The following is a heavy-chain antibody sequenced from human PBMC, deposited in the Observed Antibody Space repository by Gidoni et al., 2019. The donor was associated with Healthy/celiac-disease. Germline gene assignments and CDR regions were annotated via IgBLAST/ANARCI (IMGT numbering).Heavy chain of an antibody. CDR1: GYTFTGYY. CDR2: INPNSGGT. CDR3: ARDGSGSYYNAPRVDY. J-gene: IGHJ4*02. V-gene: IGHV1-2*02. Sequence: QVQLVQSGAEVKKPGASVKVSCKASGYTFTGYYMHWVRQAPGQGLEWMGWINPNSGGTNYAQKFQGRVTMTRDTSISTAYMELSRLRSDDTAVYYCARDGSGSYYNAPRVDYWGQGTLVTVSS. D-gene: IGHD3-10*01.